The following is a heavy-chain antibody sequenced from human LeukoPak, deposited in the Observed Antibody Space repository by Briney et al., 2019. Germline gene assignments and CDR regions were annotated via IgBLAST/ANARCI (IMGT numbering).Heavy chain of an antibody. CDR3: ARGLGYCSGGSCYYFDY. CDR1: GGSMSGYY. J-gene: IGHJ4*02. D-gene: IGHD2-15*01. Sequence: SETLSLTCTVSGGSMSGYYWSWIRQPAGKGLEWIGRIYPSGSTSYNPSLKSRVTMSVDTSKNRFSLNLSSVTAADTAVYYCARGLGYCSGGSCYYFDYWGQGTLVTVSS. V-gene: IGHV4-4*07. CDR2: IYPSGST.